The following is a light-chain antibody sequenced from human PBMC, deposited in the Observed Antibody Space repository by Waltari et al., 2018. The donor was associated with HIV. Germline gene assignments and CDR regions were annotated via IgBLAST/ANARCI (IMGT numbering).Light chain of an antibody. Sequence: QSALTQPASVSGSPGQSITISCTGTSSDVGGYNYVSWYQQHPGKAPKLMIYDVSQRPSGVSIRFSGSKSGNTASLTISGLQAEDEADYYCCSYAGTSTWVFGGGTQLTVL. CDR1: SSDVGGYNY. CDR3: CSYAGTSTWV. J-gene: IGLJ3*02. CDR2: DVS. V-gene: IGLV2-23*02.